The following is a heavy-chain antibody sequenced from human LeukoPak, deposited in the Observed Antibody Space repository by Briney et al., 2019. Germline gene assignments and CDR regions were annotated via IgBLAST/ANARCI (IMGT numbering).Heavy chain of an antibody. CDR2: IYHSGST. J-gene: IGHJ4*02. CDR3: ARDSTNNYYDSSGLGDY. Sequence: SETLSITCTVSGYSISSGYYWGWIRPPPGKGLEWIGSIYHSGSTYYNPSLKSRVTISVDTSKNQFSLKLSSVTAADTAVYYCARDSTNNYYDSSGLGDYWGQGTLVTASS. V-gene: IGHV4-38-2*02. D-gene: IGHD3-22*01. CDR1: GYSISSGYY.